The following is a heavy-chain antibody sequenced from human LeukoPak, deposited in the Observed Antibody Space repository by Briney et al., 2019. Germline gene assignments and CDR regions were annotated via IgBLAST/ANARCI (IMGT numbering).Heavy chain of an antibody. D-gene: IGHD6-19*01. J-gene: IGHJ4*02. CDR2: IYYSGST. V-gene: IGHV4-61*01. Sequence: PSETLSLTCTVSGGSVSSGSYYWSWIRQPPGKGLEWIGYIYYSGSTNYHPSLKSRVTISVDTSKNQFSLKLSSVTAADTAVYYCARGEPWSSGWYGAADYWGQGTLVTVSS. CDR3: ARGEPWSSGWYGAADY. CDR1: GGSVSSGSYY.